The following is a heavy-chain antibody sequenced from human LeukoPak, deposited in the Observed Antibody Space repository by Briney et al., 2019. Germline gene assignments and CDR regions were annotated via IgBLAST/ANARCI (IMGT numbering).Heavy chain of an antibody. V-gene: IGHV3-23*01. CDR1: GFTLSNYG. CDR3: AKDRGGSPRGAFDI. J-gene: IGHJ3*02. Sequence: PGGSLRLSCVASGFTLSNYGMSWVRQAPGKGLEWVSSLSDNGDIAFYADSVKGRFTISRDNSKNTLYLQMNSLRVEDTALYFCAKDRGGSPRGAFDIWGQGTMVTVSS. CDR2: LSDNGDIA. D-gene: IGHD1-26*01.